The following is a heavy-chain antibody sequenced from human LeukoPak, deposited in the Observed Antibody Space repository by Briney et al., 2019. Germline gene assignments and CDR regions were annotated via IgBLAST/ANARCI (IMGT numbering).Heavy chain of an antibody. CDR1: GFTFSSYS. CDR2: ISSSSSYI. J-gene: IGHJ4*02. CDR3: AKGGWFGELFPLDY. D-gene: IGHD3-10*01. V-gene: IGHV3-21*01. Sequence: GGSLRLSCAASGFTFSSYSMNWVRQAPGKGLEWVSSISSSSSYIYYADSVKGRFTISRDNAKNSLYLQMNSLRAEDTAVYYCAKGGWFGELFPLDYWGQGTLVTVSS.